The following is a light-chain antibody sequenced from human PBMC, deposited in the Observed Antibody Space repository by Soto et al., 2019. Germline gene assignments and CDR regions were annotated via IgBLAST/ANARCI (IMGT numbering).Light chain of an antibody. V-gene: IGKV1-33*01. CDR2: GAS. J-gene: IGKJ3*01. Sequence: DIQMTQSPSSLSASVGDRVTITCQASQDIRKYLNWFQQKPGRAPKLLIYGASNLETGVPSRFSGSGYGTDFTFTISSLQPEDIATYYCQHYDNLPPFTFGPGTNVAIK. CDR1: QDIRKY. CDR3: QHYDNLPPFT.